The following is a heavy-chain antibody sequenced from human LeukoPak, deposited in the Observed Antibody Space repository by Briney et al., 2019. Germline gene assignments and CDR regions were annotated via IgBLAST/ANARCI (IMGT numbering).Heavy chain of an antibody. CDR2: IYYSGST. CDR3: ARLDSGSYLYSDY. J-gene: IGHJ4*02. V-gene: IGHV4-39*01. D-gene: IGHD1-26*01. Sequence: SETLSLTCTVSGGSISSSSYYWGWIHQPPGKGLEWIGSIYYSGSTYYNPSLKSRVTISVDTSKNQFSLKLSSVTAADTAVYYCARLDSGSYLYSDYWGQGTLVTVSS. CDR1: GGSISSSSYY.